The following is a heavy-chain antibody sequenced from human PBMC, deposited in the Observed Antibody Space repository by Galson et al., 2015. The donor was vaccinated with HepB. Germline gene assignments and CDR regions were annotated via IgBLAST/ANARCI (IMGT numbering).Heavy chain of an antibody. CDR2: ISSSSSYT. Sequence: SLRLSCAASGFTFSDYYMSWIRQAPGKGLEWVSYISSSSSYTNYADSVKGRFTISRDNAKNSLYLQMNSLRAEDTAVYYCARYGQQLVPWWFDPWGLGTLVTVSS. V-gene: IGHV3-11*06. CDR1: GFTFSDYY. CDR3: ARYGQQLVPWWFDP. D-gene: IGHD6-13*01. J-gene: IGHJ5*02.